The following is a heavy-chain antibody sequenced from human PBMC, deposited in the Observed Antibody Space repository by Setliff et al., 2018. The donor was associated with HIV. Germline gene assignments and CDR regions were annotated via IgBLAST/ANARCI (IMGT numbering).Heavy chain of an antibody. CDR1: GYVXSSGYY. Sequence: SETLSXXCSVSGYVXSSGYYWGWIRQPPGKGLEWIGSIYHGGSTYXXXSLKSRVTISVDTSKXXFSLKLSSVTAAVTAVYYCARGAELLWFGELHNIPYFDYWGQGTLVTVSS. CDR2: IYHGGST. V-gene: IGHV4-38-2*02. D-gene: IGHD3-10*01. CDR3: ARGAELLWFGELHNIPYFDY. J-gene: IGHJ4*02.